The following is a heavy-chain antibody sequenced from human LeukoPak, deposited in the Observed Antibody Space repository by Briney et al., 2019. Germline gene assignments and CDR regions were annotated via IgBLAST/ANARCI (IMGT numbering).Heavy chain of an antibody. CDR2: IYHSGST. CDR3: ARGSVRGEFDP. V-gene: IGHV4-38-2*02. D-gene: IGHD3-10*01. J-gene: IGHJ5*02. CDR1: GYSINSGYY. Sequence: SETLSLTCTVSGYSINSGYYWGWIRQPPGKGLEWIVSIYHSGSTYYNPSLKSRVTISVDASKNQFSLKLSSVTAADTAVYSCARGSVRGEFDPWGQGTLVTVSS.